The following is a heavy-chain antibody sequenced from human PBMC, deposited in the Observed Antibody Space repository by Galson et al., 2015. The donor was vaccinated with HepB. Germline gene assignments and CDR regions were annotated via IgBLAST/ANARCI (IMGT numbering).Heavy chain of an antibody. CDR3: ARVTGNCSGGSCLLLYFDY. CDR1: GYTFTGYY. V-gene: IGHV1-2*06. D-gene: IGHD2-15*01. CDR2: INPNSGGT. J-gene: IGHJ4*02. Sequence: SVKVSCKASGYTFTGYYMHWVRQAPGQGLEWMGRINPNSGGTNYAQKFQGRVTMTRDTSISTAYMELSRLRSDDTAVYYCARVTGNCSGGSCLLLYFDYWGQGTLVTVSS.